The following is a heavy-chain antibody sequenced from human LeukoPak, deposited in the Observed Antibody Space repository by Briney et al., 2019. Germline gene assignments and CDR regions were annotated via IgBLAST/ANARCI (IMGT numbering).Heavy chain of an antibody. V-gene: IGHV1-18*01. CDR3: AAIPGDYDSSGYKYMPNYYYYGMDV. D-gene: IGHD3-22*01. CDR1: GYTFTSYG. J-gene: IGHJ6*02. Sequence: ASVKVSCKASGYTFTSYGISWVRQAPGQGLEWMGWISAYNGNTNYAQKLQGRVTMTTDTSTSTAYMELRSLRSEDTAVYYCAAIPGDYDSSGYKYMPNYYYYGMDVWGQGTTVTVSS. CDR2: ISAYNGNT.